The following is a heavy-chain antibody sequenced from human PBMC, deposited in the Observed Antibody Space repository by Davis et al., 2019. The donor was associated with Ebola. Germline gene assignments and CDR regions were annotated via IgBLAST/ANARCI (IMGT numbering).Heavy chain of an antibody. CDR1: GYTFTAYY. CDR2: INPNSGGT. J-gene: IGHJ4*02. V-gene: IGHV1-2*02. Sequence: AASVKVSCKASGYTFTAYYMNWVRQAPGQGLEWMGWINPNSGGTNYAQKFQGRVTMTRATSMTTAYLELNSLRSDDTAVYYCARAVPATQNLDYWGQGTLVTVSS. D-gene: IGHD2-15*01. CDR3: ARAVPATQNLDY.